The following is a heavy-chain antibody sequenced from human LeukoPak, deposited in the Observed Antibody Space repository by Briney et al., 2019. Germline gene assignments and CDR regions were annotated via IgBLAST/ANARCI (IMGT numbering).Heavy chain of an antibody. V-gene: IGHV3-23*01. J-gene: IGHJ3*01. CDR1: GFTFSSNA. CDR3: ARDPNGDYFGAFEF. CDR2: VSGGGGDT. D-gene: IGHD4-17*01. Sequence: PGGSLRLSCAASGFTFSSNAMSWVRQAPGKGLEWVSAVSGGGGDTYYADSFKGRFSISRDNSKNTVYLQMNIQRAEDTAVYYCARDPNGDYFGAFEFWGQGTMVTVSS.